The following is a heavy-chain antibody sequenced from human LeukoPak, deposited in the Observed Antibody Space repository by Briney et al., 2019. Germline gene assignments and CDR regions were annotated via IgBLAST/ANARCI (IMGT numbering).Heavy chain of an antibody. J-gene: IGHJ4*02. D-gene: IGHD1-26*01. CDR3: ARVEGATKEFDY. CDR2: IYYSGST. V-gene: IGHV4-30-4*01. CDR1: GGSISSGDYY. Sequence: SETLSLTCTVPGGSISSGDYYWSWIRQPPGKGLEWIGYIYYSGSTYYNPSLKSRVTISVDTSKNQFSLKLSSVTAADTAVYYCARVEGATKEFDYWGQGTLVTVSS.